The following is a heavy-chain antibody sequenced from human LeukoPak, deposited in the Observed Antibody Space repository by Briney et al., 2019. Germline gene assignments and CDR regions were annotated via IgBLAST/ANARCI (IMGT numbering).Heavy chain of an antibody. CDR1: GFTFRSFW. Sequence: GGSLRLSCAASGFTFRSFWMHWVRQDPGKGLVWVSHMNGDGTSISYADSVKGRFTIYRDNAKNTPYLQMNRLKAEDTAVYYCARSATDAFDIWGQGTMVTVSS. D-gene: IGHD3-3*01. CDR2: MNGDGTSI. CDR3: ARSATDAFDI. J-gene: IGHJ3*02. V-gene: IGHV3-74*01.